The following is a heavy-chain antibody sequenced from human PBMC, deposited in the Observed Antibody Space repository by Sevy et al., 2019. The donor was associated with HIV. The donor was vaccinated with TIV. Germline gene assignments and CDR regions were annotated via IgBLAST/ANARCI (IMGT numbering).Heavy chain of an antibody. J-gene: IGHJ5*02. CDR3: ARVRRITMVRGVMSNWFDP. D-gene: IGHD3-10*01. Sequence: GGSLRLSCAASGFTFRSYWMSWVRQAPGKGLEWVANIKQDGSEKYYVDSVKGRFTISRDNAKNSLYLQMNSLRAEDTAVYYCARVRRITMVRGVMSNWFDPWGQGTLVTVSS. CDR2: IKQDGSEK. V-gene: IGHV3-7*01. CDR1: GFTFRSYW.